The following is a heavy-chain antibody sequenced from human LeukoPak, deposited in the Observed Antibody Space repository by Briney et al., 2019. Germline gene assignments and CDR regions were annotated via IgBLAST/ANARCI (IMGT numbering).Heavy chain of an antibody. CDR2: INYSGST. Sequence: PSETLSLTCAVSGGSITTTSHSWDWIRQSPGEGLKWIGSINYSGSTYNNPSLRSRITMSIDPAKNHFSLKLTSVTAADTAVYYCARGQKYTSGYTVTELGSRYFDYWGQGTLVTVSS. V-gene: IGHV4-39*02. CDR1: GGSITTTSHS. D-gene: IGHD5-18*01. CDR3: ARGQKYTSGYTVTELGSRYFDY. J-gene: IGHJ4*02.